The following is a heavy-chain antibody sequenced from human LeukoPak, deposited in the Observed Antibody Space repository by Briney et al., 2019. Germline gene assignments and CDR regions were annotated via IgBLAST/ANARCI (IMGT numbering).Heavy chain of an antibody. V-gene: IGHV3-64*01. Sequence: PGGSLRLSCAASGFTFSDYYMSWIRQAPGKGLEYVSGISSNGDNTYYANSVKGTFTISRDNSKNTLYLQMGSLRAEDMAVYYCGRSWQRGREYYYMDVWGKGTTVTVSS. CDR2: ISSNGDNT. CDR1: GFTFSDYY. D-gene: IGHD6-25*01. J-gene: IGHJ6*03. CDR3: GRSWQRGREYYYMDV.